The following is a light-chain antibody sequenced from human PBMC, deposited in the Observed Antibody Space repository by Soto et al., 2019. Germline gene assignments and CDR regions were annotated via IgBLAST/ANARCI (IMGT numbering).Light chain of an antibody. CDR1: SGDVGGYYY. J-gene: IGLJ1*01. CDR3: SSYTDGGTI. Sequence: QSVLTQPASVSGSPGQSITTSCTGTSGDVGGYYYVSWYQQLPGKAPKLMISEVSNRPSGVSNRFSGSKSGNTASLTISGLQAEEADDYYCSSYTDGGTIFGTGTKVTV. CDR2: EVS. V-gene: IGLV2-14*01.